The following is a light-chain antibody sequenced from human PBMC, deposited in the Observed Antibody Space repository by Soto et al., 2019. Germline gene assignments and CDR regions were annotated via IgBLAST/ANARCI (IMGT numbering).Light chain of an antibody. CDR2: WAS. CDR1: QSVLYSSNNKNY. CDR3: QQYFSLPLT. V-gene: IGKV4-1*01. Sequence: DIVMTQSPDSLAVSLGERATINCKSSQSVLYSSNNKNYLAWYQQKPGQPPKLLIYWASSRESGVPDRFSGSGSGTDFTLTINSLQPEDVAFYSCQQYFSLPLTFGGGTRVEI. J-gene: IGKJ4*01.